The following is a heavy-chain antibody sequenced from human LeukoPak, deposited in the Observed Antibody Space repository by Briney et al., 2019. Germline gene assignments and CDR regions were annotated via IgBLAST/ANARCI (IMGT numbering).Heavy chain of an antibody. CDR3: AKVYSRMVATIIPEYFQH. Sequence: GGSLRLSCAASGFTFSSYAMSWVRQAPGKGLEWVSAISGSGGSTYYADSVKGRFTISRDNSKNTLYLQMNSLRAEDTAVYYCAKVYSRMVATIIPEYFQHWGHGTLVTVSS. CDR1: GFTFSSYA. J-gene: IGHJ1*01. V-gene: IGHV3-23*01. CDR2: ISGSGGST. D-gene: IGHD5-12*01.